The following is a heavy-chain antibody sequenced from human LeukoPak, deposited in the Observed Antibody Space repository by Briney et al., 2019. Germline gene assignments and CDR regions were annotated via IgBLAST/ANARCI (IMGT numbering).Heavy chain of an antibody. J-gene: IGHJ5*02. CDR1: GGSISSGDYY. V-gene: IGHV4-30-4*08. CDR3: ARVSVGVGGNNWFDP. D-gene: IGHD3-16*01. CDR2: IYYSGST. Sequence: SETLSLTCTVSGGSISSGDYYWSWIRQPPGKGLEWIGYIYYSGSTYYNPSPKSRVTISVDTSKNQFSLKLSSVTAADTAVYYCARVSVGVGGNNWFDPWGQGTLVTVSS.